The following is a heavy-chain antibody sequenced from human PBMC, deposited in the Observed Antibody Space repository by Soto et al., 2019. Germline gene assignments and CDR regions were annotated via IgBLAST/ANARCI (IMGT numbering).Heavy chain of an antibody. CDR2: IYYSGST. V-gene: IGHV4-59*01. Sequence: SEALSLTCTVSGGSISSYYWSWIRQPPGKGLEWIGYIYYSGSTNYNPSLKSRVTISVDTSKNQFSLKLSSVTAAGTAVYYCAMDATAFDPWGQGTLVTVSS. CDR3: AMDATAFDP. D-gene: IGHD1-26*01. J-gene: IGHJ5*02. CDR1: GGSISSYY.